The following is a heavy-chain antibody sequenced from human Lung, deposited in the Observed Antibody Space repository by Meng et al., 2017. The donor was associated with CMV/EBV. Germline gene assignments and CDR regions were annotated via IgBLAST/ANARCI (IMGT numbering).Heavy chain of an antibody. D-gene: IGHD2-2*03. CDR3: ARGGYCSNTNCYNWFDT. CDR1: GYTFTNFY. Sequence: QVQLVQSGSEVKKPGASVQVSCKTSGYTFTNFYIHWVRQAPGQGLEWMGIINPTSGDANYAQKFQGSVIMTRDTSTSTVYMELSTLRSGDTAVYYCARGGYCSNTNCYNWFDTWDQGTLVTVAS. J-gene: IGHJ5*02. CDR2: INPTSGDA. V-gene: IGHV1-46*01.